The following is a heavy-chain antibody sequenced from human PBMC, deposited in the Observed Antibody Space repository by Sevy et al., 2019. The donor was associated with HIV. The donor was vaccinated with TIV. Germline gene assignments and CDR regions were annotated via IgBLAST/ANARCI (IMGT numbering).Heavy chain of an antibody. CDR1: GFTVSSNY. Sequence: GGSLRLSCAASGFTVSSNYMNWVRQAPGKGLEWVSVIYNGGSTYYADSVKGRFTISRDNSKNTLYLQMNSLGAQDAAVYYRARDGGSRGMDVWGKGTTVTVSS. J-gene: IGHJ6*04. V-gene: IGHV3-66*02. D-gene: IGHD6-13*01. CDR3: ARDGGSRGMDV. CDR2: IYNGGST.